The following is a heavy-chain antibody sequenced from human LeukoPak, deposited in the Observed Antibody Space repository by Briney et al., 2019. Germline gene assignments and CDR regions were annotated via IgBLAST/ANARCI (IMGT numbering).Heavy chain of an antibody. CDR2: ISSSGSTI. CDR3: ARAFQELPQLYYYYYTDV. D-gene: IGHD6-13*01. J-gene: IGHJ6*03. CDR1: GFTFSSYE. V-gene: IGHV3-48*03. Sequence: GGSLRLSCAASGFTFSSYEMNWVRQAPGKGLEWVSYISSSGSTIYYADSVKGRFTISRDNAKNSLYLQMNSLRAEDTAVYYCARAFQELPQLYYYYYTDVWGKGTTVTVSS.